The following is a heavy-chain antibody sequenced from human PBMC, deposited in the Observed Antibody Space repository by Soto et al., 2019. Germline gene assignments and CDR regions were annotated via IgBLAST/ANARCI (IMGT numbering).Heavy chain of an antibody. CDR3: ARGPSSTSCYNY. CDR2: IYYSGST. V-gene: IGHV4-31*03. CDR1: GGSISSGGYY. J-gene: IGHJ4*02. Sequence: SETLSLTCTVSGGSISSGGYYWSWIRQHPGKGLEWIGYIYYSGSTYYNPSLKSRVTISVDTSKNQFSLKLSSVTAADTAVYYCARGPSSTSCYNYWGQGTLVTVSS. D-gene: IGHD2-2*02.